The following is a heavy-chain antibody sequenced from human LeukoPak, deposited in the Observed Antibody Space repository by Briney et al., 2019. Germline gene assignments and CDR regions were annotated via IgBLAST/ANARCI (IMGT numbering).Heavy chain of an antibody. CDR3: ATVHISSWAYFDY. Sequence: GGSLRLSCAVSGFTFSHYAMSWVRQAPGTGLEWVGSLTDSGDATYYADSVKGRFTISRDNSKNTLYLQMSSLRAEDTAVYYCATVHISSWAYFDYWGQGTLVTVSS. D-gene: IGHD6-13*01. CDR2: LTDSGDAT. CDR1: GFTFSHYA. V-gene: IGHV3-23*01. J-gene: IGHJ4*02.